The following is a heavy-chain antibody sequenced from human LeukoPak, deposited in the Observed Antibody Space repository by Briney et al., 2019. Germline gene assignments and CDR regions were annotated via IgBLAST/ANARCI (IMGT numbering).Heavy chain of an antibody. D-gene: IGHD4-11*01. CDR2: IYYSGST. CDR3: ARGPVRDYSNY. V-gene: IGHV4-59*06. Sequence: PSETLSLTCTVSGGSISSYYWSWIRQHPGKGLEWIGYIYYSGSTYYNPSLKSRLTISLDTSNNQFSLKLSSVTAADTAVYYCARGPVRDYSNYWGQGTLVTVSS. J-gene: IGHJ4*02. CDR1: GGSISSYY.